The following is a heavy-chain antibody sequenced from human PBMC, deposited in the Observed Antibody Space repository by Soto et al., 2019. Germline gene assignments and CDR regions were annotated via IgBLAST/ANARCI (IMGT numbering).Heavy chain of an antibody. Sequence: QLQLQESGPGLVKPSETLSLTCTVSGGSITSSSYYWGWIRQPPGKGLEWIGNIYYSGSTYYNPSLKSRVTISVDTSKNQFSLKLSSVTAADTAVYYCMLGSGWKDFDYWGQGTLVTVS. CDR1: GGSITSSSYY. CDR3: MLGSGWKDFDY. CDR2: IYYSGST. V-gene: IGHV4-39*01. D-gene: IGHD3-22*01. J-gene: IGHJ4*02.